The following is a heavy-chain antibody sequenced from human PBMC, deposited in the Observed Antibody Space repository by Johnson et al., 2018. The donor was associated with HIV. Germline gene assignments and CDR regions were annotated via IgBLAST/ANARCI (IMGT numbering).Heavy chain of an antibody. J-gene: IGHJ3*02. Sequence: VQLVESGGGVLRPGGSLRLACAASGLTVSSNYMSWVRQAPGKGLEWVSVFFSGGTTYYPGSVKGRFTISRDNAKNSLYLQMNSLRAEDTALYYCARHLASGSYAGAFDIWGQGTMVTVSS. D-gene: IGHD1-26*01. CDR3: ARHLASGSYAGAFDI. CDR1: GLTVSSNY. V-gene: IGHV3-66*04. CDR2: FFSGGTT.